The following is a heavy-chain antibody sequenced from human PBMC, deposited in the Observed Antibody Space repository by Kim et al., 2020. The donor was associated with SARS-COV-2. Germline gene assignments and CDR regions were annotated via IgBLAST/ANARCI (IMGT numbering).Heavy chain of an antibody. D-gene: IGHD2-15*01. J-gene: IGHJ4*02. Sequence: KSRVTISVDTSKNQFSLKLSSVTAADTAVYYCARLLGYCSGGSCYSGFDYWGQGTLVTVSS. V-gene: IGHV4-39*01. CDR3: ARLLGYCSGGSCYSGFDY.